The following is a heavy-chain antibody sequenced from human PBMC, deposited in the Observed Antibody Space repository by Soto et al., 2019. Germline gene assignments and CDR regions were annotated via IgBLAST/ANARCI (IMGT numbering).Heavy chain of an antibody. CDR3: AKSIALAPQDYGDYFDY. CDR1: GFTFSSYA. Sequence: EVQLLESGGGLVQPGGSLRLSCAASGFTFSSYAMSWVRQAPGKGLEWVSAISGSGGSTYYADSVKGRFTISRDNSKNTLYLQMNSRRAEDTAVYYCAKSIALAPQDYGDYFDYWGQGTLVTVSS. V-gene: IGHV3-23*01. D-gene: IGHD4-17*01. J-gene: IGHJ4*02. CDR2: ISGSGGST.